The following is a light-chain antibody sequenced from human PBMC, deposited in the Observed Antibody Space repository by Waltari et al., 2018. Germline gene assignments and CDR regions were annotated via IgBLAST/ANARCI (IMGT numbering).Light chain of an antibody. J-gene: IGKJ5*01. Sequence: DVVMTQSPLSLPVTLGQPASISCRSTQSLVHRDGNTYLNWFQQRPGQTPRCVNYKVSDRDSGVPDRCSGSGSGTDFTLKISRVEAEDVGVYYCMQGTHWPPTFGRGTRLEIQ. CDR2: KVS. CDR1: QSLVHRDGNTY. CDR3: MQGTHWPPT. V-gene: IGKV2-30*02.